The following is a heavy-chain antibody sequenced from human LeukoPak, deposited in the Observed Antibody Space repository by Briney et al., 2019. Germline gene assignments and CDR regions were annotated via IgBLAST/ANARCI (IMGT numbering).Heavy chain of an antibody. Sequence: GGSLRLSCAASGFTFDDYAMHWVRQAPGKGLEWVSGISWNSGSIGYADSVKGRFTISRDNAKNSLYLQMNSLRAEDTALYYCAKEMYDYGDYGLDYWGQGTLVTVSS. CDR3: AKEMYDYGDYGLDY. V-gene: IGHV3-9*01. D-gene: IGHD4-17*01. CDR2: ISWNSGSI. J-gene: IGHJ4*02. CDR1: GFTFDDYA.